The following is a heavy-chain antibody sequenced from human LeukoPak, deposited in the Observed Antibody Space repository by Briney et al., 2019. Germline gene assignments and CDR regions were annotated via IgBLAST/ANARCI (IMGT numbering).Heavy chain of an antibody. V-gene: IGHV4-34*01. CDR1: GGSFSGCY. J-gene: IGHJ4*02. D-gene: IGHD1-7*01. CDR3: ARTGKTLLNYDFDY. CDR2: INHSGST. Sequence: PSETLSLTCAVYGGSFSGCYWSWIRQPPGKGLEWIGEINHSGSTNYNPSLKSRVTISVDTSKNQFSLRLNSVTAADTAVYYCARTGKTLLNYDFDYWGQGTLVTVSS.